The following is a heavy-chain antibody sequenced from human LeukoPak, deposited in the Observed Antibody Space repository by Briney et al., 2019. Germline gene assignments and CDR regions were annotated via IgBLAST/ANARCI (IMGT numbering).Heavy chain of an antibody. Sequence: GGSLRLSCAASGFTFSSYAMSWVRQAPGKGLEWVSAISGSGGSTYYADSVKGRFTISRDNSKNTLYLQMNSLRAEDTAVYYCAKCGYSYGYMVAYYFDYWGQGTLVTVSS. CDR2: ISGSGGST. CDR1: GFTFSSYA. J-gene: IGHJ4*02. V-gene: IGHV3-23*01. CDR3: AKCGYSYGYMVAYYFDY. D-gene: IGHD5-18*01.